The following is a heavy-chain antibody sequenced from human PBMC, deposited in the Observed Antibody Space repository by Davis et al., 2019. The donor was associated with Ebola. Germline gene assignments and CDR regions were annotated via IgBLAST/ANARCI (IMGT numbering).Heavy chain of an antibody. CDR1: GYTFTSYG. V-gene: IGHV1-18*04. CDR3: ARHVYMATAYYYGMDV. J-gene: IGHJ6*02. CDR2: ISAYNGNT. D-gene: IGHD5-12*01. Sequence: ASVKVSCKASGYTFTSYGISWVRQAPGQGLEWMGWISAYNGNTNYAQKLQGRVTMTTDTSTSTAYMELRSLRSDDTAVYYCARHVYMATAYYYGMDVWGQGTTVTVSS.